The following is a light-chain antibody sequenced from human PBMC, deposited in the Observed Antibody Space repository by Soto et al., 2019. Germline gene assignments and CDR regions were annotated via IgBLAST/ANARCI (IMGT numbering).Light chain of an antibody. J-gene: IGKJ5*01. CDR2: AAS. Sequence: DIQMTQSPSSLSASVGDRVTITCRTSQSVSSYLNWYQQKPGKAPKLLIYAASSLQSGVPSRFSGSGSGTDFTLTISSLQPEDFATYYCRQAKSFPTFGQGTRLEIK. V-gene: IGKV1-39*01. CDR3: RQAKSFPT. CDR1: QSVSSY.